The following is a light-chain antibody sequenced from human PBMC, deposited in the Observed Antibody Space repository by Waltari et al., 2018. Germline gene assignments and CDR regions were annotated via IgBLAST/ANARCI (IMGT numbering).Light chain of an antibody. CDR2: EVN. CDR3: CSHAGTYTLV. CDR1: SRAVADYNY. Sequence: QSALTQPRSVSGSTGQSVPISCPGPSRAVADYNYLSWYQQLPGKTPKLRMSEVNERPSGVPDRCSASKSGNTASLTISGLQAEDEADYYCCSHAGTYTLVFGGWTKLTVL. V-gene: IGLV2-11*01. J-gene: IGLJ3*02.